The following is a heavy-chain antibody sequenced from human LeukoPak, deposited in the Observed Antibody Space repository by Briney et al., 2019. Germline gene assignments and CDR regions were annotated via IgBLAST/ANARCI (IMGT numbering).Heavy chain of an antibody. CDR2: IYYSGST. J-gene: IGHJ4*02. CDR1: GGSISSYY. CDR3: ARDRDSGSYDY. D-gene: IGHD1-26*01. V-gene: IGHV4-59*12. Sequence: SETLSLTCTVSGGSISSYYWSWIRQPPGKGLEWIGYIYYSGSTNYNPSLKSRVTISVDTSKNQFSLKLSSVTAADTAVYYCARDRDSGSYDYWGQGTLVTVSS.